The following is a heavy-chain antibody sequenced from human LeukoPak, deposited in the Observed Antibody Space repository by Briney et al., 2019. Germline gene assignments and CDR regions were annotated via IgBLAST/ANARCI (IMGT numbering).Heavy chain of an antibody. V-gene: IGHV3-74*01. D-gene: IGHD3-3*01. CDR2: INSDGSST. CDR3: ARDLPYYDFWSGYPNWFDP. Sequence: GGSLRLSCAASGFTFSSYSMHWVRQAPGKGLVWVARINSDGSSTSYADSVKGRFTISRDNAKNTLYLQMNSLRAEDTAVYYCARDLPYYDFWSGYPNWFDPWGQGTLVTVSS. J-gene: IGHJ5*02. CDR1: GFTFSSYS.